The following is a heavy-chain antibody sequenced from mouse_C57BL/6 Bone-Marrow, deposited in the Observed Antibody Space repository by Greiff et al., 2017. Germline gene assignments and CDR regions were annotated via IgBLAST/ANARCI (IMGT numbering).Heavy chain of an antibody. CDR3: ARWGYDYGGTGYYAMDY. J-gene: IGHJ4*01. Sequence: VKLMESGAELARPGASVKMSCKASGYTFTSYTMHWVKQRPGQGLEWIGYINPSSGYTKYNQKFKDKATLTADKSSSTAYMQLSSLTSEDSAVYYCARWGYDYGGTGYYAMDYWGQGTSVTVSS. CDR2: INPSSGYT. D-gene: IGHD2-4*01. CDR1: GYTFTSYT. V-gene: IGHV1-4*01.